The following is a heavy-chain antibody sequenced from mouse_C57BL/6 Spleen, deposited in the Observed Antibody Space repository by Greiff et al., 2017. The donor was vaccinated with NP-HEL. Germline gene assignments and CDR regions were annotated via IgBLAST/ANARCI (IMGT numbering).Heavy chain of an antibody. CDR1: GFNIKDYY. CDR3: TAYYYGSSLDY. V-gene: IGHV14-1*01. Sequence: EVQLQQSGAELVRPGASVKLSCTASGFNIKDYYMHWVKQRPEQGLEWIGRIDPEDGDTEYAPTFPGKATMTADTSSNTAYLQLSSLTSEDTAVYYCTAYYYGSSLDYWGQGTTLTVSS. CDR2: IDPEDGDT. D-gene: IGHD1-1*01. J-gene: IGHJ2*01.